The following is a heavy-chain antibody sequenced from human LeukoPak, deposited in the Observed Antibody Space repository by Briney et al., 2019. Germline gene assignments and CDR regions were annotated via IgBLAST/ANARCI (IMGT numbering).Heavy chain of an antibody. Sequence: ASVKVSCKASGYTFTSYVISWVRQAPGQGLEWMGWISAYNGNTNYAQKFQVRVTMTTDTSTSTAYMELRSLRSDDTAVYYCARVQYDYYGSGSYYNPEYYYYGMDVWGQGTTVTVSS. CDR1: GYTFTSYV. V-gene: IGHV1-18*01. CDR2: ISAYNGNT. J-gene: IGHJ6*02. D-gene: IGHD3-10*01. CDR3: ARVQYDYYGSGSYYNPEYYYYGMDV.